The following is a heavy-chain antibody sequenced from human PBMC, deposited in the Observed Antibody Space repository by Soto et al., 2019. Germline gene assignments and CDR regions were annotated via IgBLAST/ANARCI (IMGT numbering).Heavy chain of an antibody. CDR1: GFTFSSYG. D-gene: IGHD3-9*01. J-gene: IGHJ6*02. CDR2: IWYDGSNK. V-gene: IGHV3-33*01. Sequence: QVQLVESGGGVVQPGRSLRLSCAASGFTFSSYGMHWVRQAPGKGLEWVAVIWYDGSNKYYADSVKGRFTISRDNSKNTLYLQMNSLRAEDTAVYYCARGLVLPGPYYYYGMDVWGQGPTVTVSS. CDR3: ARGLVLPGPYYYYGMDV.